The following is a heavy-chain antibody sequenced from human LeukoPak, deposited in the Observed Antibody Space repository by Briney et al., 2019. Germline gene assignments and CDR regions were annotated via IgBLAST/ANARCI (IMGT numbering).Heavy chain of an antibody. CDR2: INHSGST. Sequence: SETLSLTCAVYGGSFSGYYWSWIRRPPGKGLEWIGEINHSGSTNYNPSLKSRVTISVDTSKNQFSLKLSSVTAADTAVYYCARLARGGCGGDCRIDYWGQGTLVTVSS. V-gene: IGHV4-34*01. CDR3: ARLARGGCGGDCRIDY. CDR1: GGSFSGYY. D-gene: IGHD2-21*02. J-gene: IGHJ4*02.